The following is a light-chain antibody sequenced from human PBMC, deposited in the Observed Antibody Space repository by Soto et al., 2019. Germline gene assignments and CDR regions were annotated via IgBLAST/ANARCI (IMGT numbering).Light chain of an antibody. J-gene: IGKJ2*01. Sequence: DIQVTQSPSSRSASVGDRVTVTCRTSQSVNSYLNWYQQKPGKAPKLLIFASTTLQSGVPARFSGSGFGTYFSLTISSLQPEDVATYYCQQSYSSLYTFGQGTKLEIK. V-gene: IGKV1-39*01. CDR2: AST. CDR1: QSVNSY. CDR3: QQSYSSLYT.